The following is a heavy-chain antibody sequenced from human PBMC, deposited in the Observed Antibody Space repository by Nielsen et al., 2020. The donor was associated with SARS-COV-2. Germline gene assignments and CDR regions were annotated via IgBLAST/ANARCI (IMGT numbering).Heavy chain of an antibody. Sequence: GGSLRLSCAASGFTFNSYAMSWVRQAPGKGLEWVSAISGNGGTTHYADSVKGRFTISRDNSENTLYLQMSTLRDEDTAVYYCAKDLDFWSGYYTYWGQGTLVTVSS. D-gene: IGHD3-3*01. V-gene: IGHV3-23*01. CDR1: GFTFNSYA. CDR3: AKDLDFWSGYYTY. CDR2: ISGNGGTT. J-gene: IGHJ4*02.